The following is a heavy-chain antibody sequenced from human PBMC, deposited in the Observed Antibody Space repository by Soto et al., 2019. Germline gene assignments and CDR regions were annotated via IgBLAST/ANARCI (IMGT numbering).Heavy chain of an antibody. CDR1: GFTFDDFA. J-gene: IGHJ6*02. V-gene: IGHV3-43*01. Sequence: PGGSLRLSCEASGFTFDDFAMHWVRQAPGKGLEWVSLVSWDGDFTYYADSVKGRFTISRDNDKSTVSLQMNRLGREDTALYYCVKAPDKKYGMDVWGQGTTVTVSS. D-gene: IGHD2-8*01. CDR3: VKAPDKKYGMDV. CDR2: VSWDGDFT.